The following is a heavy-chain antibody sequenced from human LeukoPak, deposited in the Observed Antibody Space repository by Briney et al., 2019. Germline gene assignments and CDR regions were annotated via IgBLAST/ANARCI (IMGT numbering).Heavy chain of an antibody. J-gene: IGHJ5*02. Sequence: GGSLRLSCAASGFTFSDYYMSWIRQAPGKGLEWLSYISSSGSTIYYADSVKGRFTISRDNSKNTLYLQMNSLRAEDTAVYYCAKDSNSFTIFGDTGFDPWGQGTLVTVSS. CDR3: AKDSNSFTIFGDTGFDP. CDR2: ISSSGSTI. D-gene: IGHD3-3*01. CDR1: GFTFSDYY. V-gene: IGHV3-11*01.